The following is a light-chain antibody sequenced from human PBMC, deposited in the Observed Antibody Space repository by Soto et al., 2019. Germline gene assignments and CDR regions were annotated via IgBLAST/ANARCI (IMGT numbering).Light chain of an antibody. V-gene: IGLV2-14*01. CDR3: DSYTSGSSYV. CDR2: DVS. J-gene: IGLJ1*01. Sequence: QSALTQPASVSGSPGQSITISCTGTSSDVGGYNYVPWYQQHPGKAPKLMIYDVSYRPSGVSDRFSGSKSGNTASLTISGLQSEDEADYYCDSYTSGSSYVFGTGTKVTVL. CDR1: SSDVGGYNY.